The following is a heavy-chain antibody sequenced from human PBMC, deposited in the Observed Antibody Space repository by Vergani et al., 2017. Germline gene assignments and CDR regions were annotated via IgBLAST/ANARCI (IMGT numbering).Heavy chain of an antibody. CDR2: IYYSGST. D-gene: IGHD3-10*01. V-gene: IGHV4-39*07. J-gene: IGHJ3*02. CDR3: AXDRFSMVRGVTVRAFDI. CDR1: GGSISSSSYY. Sequence: QLQLQESGPGLVKPSETLSLTCTVSGGSISSSSYYWGWIRQPPGKGLEWIGSIYYSGSTNYNPSLKSRVTISVDKSKNLFSLKLSSVTAADTAVYYCAXDRFSMVRGVTVRAFDIWGQGTMVTVSS.